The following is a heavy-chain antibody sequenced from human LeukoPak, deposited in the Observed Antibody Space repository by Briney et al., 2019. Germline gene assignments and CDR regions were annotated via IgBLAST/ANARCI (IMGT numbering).Heavy chain of an antibody. CDR3: ARRVGGTDPFDY. J-gene: IGHJ4*02. CDR2: IYYTGST. Sequence: SETLSLTCTVSGGSISSYYWSWIRQPPGKGLEWIGYIYYTGSTNYNPSLKSRVTISVDTSKNQFSLKLSSVTAADTAVYYCARRVGGTDPFDYWGQGTLVTVSS. V-gene: IGHV4-59*01. D-gene: IGHD1-26*01. CDR1: GGSISSYY.